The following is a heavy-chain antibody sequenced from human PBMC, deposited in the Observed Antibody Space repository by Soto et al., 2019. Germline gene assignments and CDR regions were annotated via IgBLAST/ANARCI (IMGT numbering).Heavy chain of an antibody. CDR2: IWYDGSNK. J-gene: IGHJ4*02. D-gene: IGHD5-18*01. CDR3: ARARRGYSYGAYFDY. Sequence: HPGGSLRLSCAASGFTFSSYGMHWVRQAPGKGLEWVAVIWYDGSNKYYADSVKGRFTISRDNSKNTLYLQMNSLRAEDTAVYYCARARRGYSYGAYFDYWGQGTLVTVSS. CDR1: GFTFSSYG. V-gene: IGHV3-33*01.